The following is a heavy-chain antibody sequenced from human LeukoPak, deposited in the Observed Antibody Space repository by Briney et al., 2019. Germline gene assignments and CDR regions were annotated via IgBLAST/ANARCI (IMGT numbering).Heavy chain of an antibody. V-gene: IGHV3-30*18. CDR3: AKDPNGDYIGTFDI. CDR2: ISYDGSNK. Sequence: GGSLRLSCAASGFTFSSYGMHWVRQAPGKGLEWVAVISYDGSNKYYADSVKGRFTISRDNSKNTLYLQMNSLRAEDTAVYFCAKDPNGDYIGTFDIWGQGTMVTVSS. J-gene: IGHJ3*02. D-gene: IGHD4-17*01. CDR1: GFTFSSYG.